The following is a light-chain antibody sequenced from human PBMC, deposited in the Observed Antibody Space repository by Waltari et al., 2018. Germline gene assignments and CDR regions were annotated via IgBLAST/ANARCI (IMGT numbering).Light chain of an antibody. CDR1: QEISSNY. Sequence: DIVLTQSPGTLSLSPGERATLSCRASQEISSNYLAWYQHRAGQAPRLLIYGVSTRATGIPDRISGSGSGTDYTLTISRLEPEDFAVYYCQQYDSLPTFGQGTKLEIK. CDR3: QQYDSLPT. CDR2: GVS. V-gene: IGKV3-20*01. J-gene: IGKJ2*01.